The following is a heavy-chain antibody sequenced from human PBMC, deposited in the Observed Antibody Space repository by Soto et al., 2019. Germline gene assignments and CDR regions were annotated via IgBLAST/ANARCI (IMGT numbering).Heavy chain of an antibody. CDR3: ARECSPQGANWFDP. Sequence: ASVKVSCKASGGTFSSYAISWVRQAPGQGLEWMGIINPSGGSTSYAQKFQGRVAMTRDTSTSTVYMELSSLRSEDTAVYYCARECSPQGANWFDPWGQGTLVTVSS. CDR2: INPSGGST. CDR1: GGTFSSYA. J-gene: IGHJ5*02. V-gene: IGHV1-46*01. D-gene: IGHD2-15*01.